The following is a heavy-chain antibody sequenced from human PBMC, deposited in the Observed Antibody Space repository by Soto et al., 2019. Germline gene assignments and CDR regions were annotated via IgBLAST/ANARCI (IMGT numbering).Heavy chain of an antibody. CDR3: AGTTSHQWYYMDV. CDR2: TYYRSRWYN. V-gene: IGHV6-1*01. J-gene: IGHJ6*03. Sequence: SQTLSLTCAISGDSVSSNSAAWNWIRLSPSRGLEWLARTYYRSRWYNDYAVSVRSRITVNPDTSKNQFSLQLTSVTPEDTAVYYCAGTTSHQWYYMDVWGKGTTVTVSS. D-gene: IGHD1-7*01. CDR1: GDSVSSNSAA.